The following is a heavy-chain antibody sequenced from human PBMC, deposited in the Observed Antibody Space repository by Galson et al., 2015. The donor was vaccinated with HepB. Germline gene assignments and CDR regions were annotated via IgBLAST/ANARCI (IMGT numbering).Heavy chain of an antibody. CDR3: ARAGPAAAGTGRVNWFDP. Sequence: SETLSLTCAVSGGSISSSNWWSWVRQPPGKGLEWIGEIYHSGSTNYNPSLKSRVTISVDKSKNQFSLKLSSVTAADTAVYYCARAGPAAAGTGRVNWFDPWGQGTLVTVSS. V-gene: IGHV4-4*02. CDR2: IYHSGST. CDR1: GGSISSSNW. J-gene: IGHJ5*02. D-gene: IGHD6-13*01.